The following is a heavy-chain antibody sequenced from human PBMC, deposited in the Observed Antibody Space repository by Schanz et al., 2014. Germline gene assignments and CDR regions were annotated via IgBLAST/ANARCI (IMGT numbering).Heavy chain of an antibody. CDR3: ARGREVVAKIFDV. Sequence: EVQLVESGGGLAQPGGSLRLSCVASGVTFSSYAMSWVRQASGKGLEWVSYISSSSSTIYYADSVKGRFTISRDNAKNSLYLQMNSLRAEDTGVYYCARGREVVAKIFDVWGQGTMVTVSS. V-gene: IGHV3-48*01. J-gene: IGHJ3*01. CDR2: ISSSSSTI. D-gene: IGHD3-22*01. CDR1: GVTFSSYA.